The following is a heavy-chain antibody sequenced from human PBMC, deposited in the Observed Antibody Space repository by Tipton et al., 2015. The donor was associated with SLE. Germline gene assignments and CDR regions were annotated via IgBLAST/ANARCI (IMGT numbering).Heavy chain of an antibody. CDR2: IYSSGST. D-gene: IGHD1-1*01. CDR3: GRGATTWRGAIYGVDV. CDR1: GGSISSSY. Sequence: TLSLTCNISGGSISSSYWSWIRQPPGKGLEWIGYIYSSGSTNYNPSLKSRVTISIDVSKNQFSLKLPSVTAADTAVYYCGRGATTWRGAIYGVDVWGQGTTVTVSS. J-gene: IGHJ6*02. V-gene: IGHV4-59*08.